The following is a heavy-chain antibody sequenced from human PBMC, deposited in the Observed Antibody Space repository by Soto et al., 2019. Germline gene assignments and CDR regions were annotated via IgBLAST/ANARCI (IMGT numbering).Heavy chain of an antibody. CDR2: ISYDGSNK. V-gene: IGHV3-30*18. Sequence: QVQLVESGGGVVQPGRSLRLSCAASGFTFSSYGMHWVRQAPGKGLEWVAVISYDGSNKYYADSVKGRFTISRDNSKTTLYLQMNSLRAEDTAVYYGAKDRGPMVRGARLDYWGQGTLVTVSS. J-gene: IGHJ4*02. CDR3: AKDRGPMVRGARLDY. D-gene: IGHD3-10*01. CDR1: GFTFSSYG.